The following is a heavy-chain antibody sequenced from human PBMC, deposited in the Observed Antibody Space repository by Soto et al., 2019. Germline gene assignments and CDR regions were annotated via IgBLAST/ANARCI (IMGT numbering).Heavy chain of an antibody. Sequence: ASVKVSCKASGYTFTSYGISWVRQAPGQGLEWMGWISAYNGNTNYAQKLQGRVTMTTDTSTSTAYMELRSLRSDDTAVYYCARAGXTGKIKPPLKDPGIVDYWGQGTLVTVSS. CDR1: GYTFTSYG. CDR2: ISAYNGNT. J-gene: IGHJ4*02. V-gene: IGHV1-18*01. D-gene: IGHD1-20*01. CDR3: ARAGXTGKIKPPLKDPGIVDY.